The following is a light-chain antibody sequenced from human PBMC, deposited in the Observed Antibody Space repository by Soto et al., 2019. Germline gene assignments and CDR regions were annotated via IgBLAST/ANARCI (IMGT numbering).Light chain of an antibody. CDR2: EVS. CDR3: ISYAGSNNLV. J-gene: IGLJ2*01. Sequence: QSVLTQPPSASGSPGQSVTISCTGTSSDGGGYNYVSWYQQHPGKAPKLMIYEVSKRPSGVPDRFSGSKSGNTASLTVSGLQAEEEADYYCISYAGSNNLVFGGGTKVTFL. CDR1: SSDGGGYNY. V-gene: IGLV2-8*01.